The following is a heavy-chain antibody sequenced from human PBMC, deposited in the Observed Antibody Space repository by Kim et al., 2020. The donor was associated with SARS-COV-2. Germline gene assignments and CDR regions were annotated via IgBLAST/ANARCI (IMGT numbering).Heavy chain of an antibody. J-gene: IGHJ4*02. V-gene: IGHV3-49*02. D-gene: IGHD2-15*01. Sequence: YAASVKGRFTISRDDSKSIAYLQMNSLKTEDTAVYYCTRVIVVVAATPDYWGQGTLVTVSS. CDR3: TRVIVVVAATPDY.